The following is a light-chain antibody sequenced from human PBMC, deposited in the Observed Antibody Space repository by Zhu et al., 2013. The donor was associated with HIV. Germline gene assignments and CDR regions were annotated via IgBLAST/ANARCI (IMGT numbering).Light chain of an antibody. J-gene: IGKJ4*01. V-gene: IGKV3-20*01. Sequence: DIVLTQSPGILSLSPGDRATLSCRASQNIRSSTFLAWYQQKRGQAPRLLIYDATSRATGIPDRFSGSGSGTDFTLSISRLEPEDFAVYYCQHNDTSSLTFGGGTTVEVK. CDR2: DAT. CDR1: QNIRSSTF. CDR3: QHNDTSSLT.